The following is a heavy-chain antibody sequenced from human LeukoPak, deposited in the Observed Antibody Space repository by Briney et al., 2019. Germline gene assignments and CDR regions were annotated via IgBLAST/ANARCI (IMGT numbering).Heavy chain of an antibody. D-gene: IGHD3-10*02. Sequence: GGSLRLSCAASGFTVSNNYMSWVRQAPGKGLEWVSVIYSGGSTYYADSVKGRFTISRDNSKNTLYLQMNSLRAEDTAVYYCAREFVFGRFDPWGQGTLVTVSS. J-gene: IGHJ5*02. CDR2: IYSGGST. V-gene: IGHV3-53*01. CDR3: AREFVFGRFDP. CDR1: GFTVSNNY.